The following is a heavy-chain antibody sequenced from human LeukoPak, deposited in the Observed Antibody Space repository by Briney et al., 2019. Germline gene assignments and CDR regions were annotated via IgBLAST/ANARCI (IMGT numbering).Heavy chain of an antibody. CDR3: AKGGRSYYDSSGYLIMD. V-gene: IGHV3-7*03. D-gene: IGHD3-22*01. CDR1: GFTFSSYW. J-gene: IGHJ4*02. CDR2: IKQDGSEK. Sequence: SGGSLRLSCAASGFTFSSYWMSWVRQAPGKGLEWVANIKQDGSEKYYVDSVKGRFTISRDNAKNSLYLQMNSLRAEDTAVYYCAKGGRSYYDSSGYLIMDWGQGILVTVSS.